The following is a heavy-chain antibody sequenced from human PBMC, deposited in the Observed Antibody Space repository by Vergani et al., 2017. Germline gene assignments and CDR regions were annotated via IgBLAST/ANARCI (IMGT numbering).Heavy chain of an antibody. Sequence: QLVESGGGWVQPGGSLRLSCVVSGFDFSSYIMNWVRQAPGKGLEWVSFVSTGTKSQSYAESVKGRFTISRDSAKNSLYLQMDSLRAEDTAVYYCAREYSSTSGRAFDFWGQGTKVTDSS. CDR1: GFDFSSYI. D-gene: IGHD2-2*01. J-gene: IGHJ3*01. CDR3: AREYSSTSGRAFDF. CDR2: VSTGTKSQ. V-gene: IGHV3-48*01.